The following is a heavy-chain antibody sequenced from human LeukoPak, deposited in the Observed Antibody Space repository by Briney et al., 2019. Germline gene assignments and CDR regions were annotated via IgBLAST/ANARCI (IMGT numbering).Heavy chain of an antibody. Sequence: GRSLRLSCAASGFTFSSHGMHWVRQAPGKGLEWVAVIWYDGSNKYYADSVKGRFTISRDNSKNTLYLQMNSLRAEDTAVYYCARDTGPYYDFWSGYYSYWGQGTLVTVSS. V-gene: IGHV3-33*01. CDR1: GFTFSSHG. CDR3: ARDTGPYYDFWSGYYSY. CDR2: IWYDGSNK. D-gene: IGHD3-3*01. J-gene: IGHJ4*02.